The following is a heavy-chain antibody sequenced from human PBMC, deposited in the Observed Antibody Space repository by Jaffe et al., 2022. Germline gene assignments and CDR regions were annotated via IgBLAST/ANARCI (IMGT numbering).Heavy chain of an antibody. CDR3: ARRAPRGWFKPDYYYYMDV. Sequence: QVQLVQSGAEVKKPGASVKVSCKASGYTFTSYDINWVRQATGQGLEWMGWMNPNSGNTGYAQKFQGRVTMTRNTSISTAYMELSSLRSEDTAVYYCARRAPRGWFKPDYYYYMDVWGKGTTVTVSS. CDR1: GYTFTSYD. J-gene: IGHJ6*03. D-gene: IGHD2-15*01. V-gene: IGHV1-8*01. CDR2: MNPNSGNT.